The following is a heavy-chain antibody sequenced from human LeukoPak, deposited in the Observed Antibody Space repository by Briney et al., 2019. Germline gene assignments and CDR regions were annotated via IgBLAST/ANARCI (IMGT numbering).Heavy chain of an antibody. V-gene: IGHV4-39*01. D-gene: IGHD6-13*01. CDR1: GGFISSSSYY. CDR2: IYYSGST. CDR3: AREQQLTTFYYYGMDV. Sequence: PSETLSLTCTVSGGFISSSSYYWGWIRQPPGKGLEWIGSIYYSGSTYYNPSLKSRLTISVDTSKNQFSLKLSSVTAADTAVYYCAREQQLTTFYYYGMDVWGQGTTVTVSS. J-gene: IGHJ6*02.